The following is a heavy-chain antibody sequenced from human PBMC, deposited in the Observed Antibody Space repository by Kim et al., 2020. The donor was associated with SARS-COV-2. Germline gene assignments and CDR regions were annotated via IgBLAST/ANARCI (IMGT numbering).Heavy chain of an antibody. V-gene: IGHV3-30-3*01. J-gene: IGHJ6*01. D-gene: IGHD3-10*01. CDR2: ISYDGSNK. CDR3: ARDTMTRLRGLIYCYYG. Sequence: GGSLRLSCAASGFTFSSCAIHWVRQAPGKGLEWVSVISYDGSNKNYADSVKGRFTISRDNSKNTLYLQMNSLRAEDTALYYCARDTMTRLRGLIYCYYG. CDR1: GFTFSSCA.